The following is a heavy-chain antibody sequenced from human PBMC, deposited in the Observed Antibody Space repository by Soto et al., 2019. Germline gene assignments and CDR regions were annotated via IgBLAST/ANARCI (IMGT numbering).Heavy chain of an antibody. D-gene: IGHD4-17*01. CDR2: ISSSSSYI. V-gene: IGHV3-21*01. J-gene: IGHJ6*03. CDR3: ARDTGGDYDYYYYYMDV. CDR1: GFTFSSYS. Sequence: PGGSLRLSCAASGFTFSSYSMNWVRQAPGKGLEWVSSISSSSSYIYYADSVKGRFTISRDNAKNSLYLQMNSLRAEDTAVYYCARDTGGDYDYYYYYMDVWGKGTTVTVSS.